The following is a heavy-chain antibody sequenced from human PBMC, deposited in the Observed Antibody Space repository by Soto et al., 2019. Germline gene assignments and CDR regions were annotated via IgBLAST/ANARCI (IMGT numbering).Heavy chain of an antibody. V-gene: IGHV3-48*02. D-gene: IGHD2-2*01. CDR3: ARDWGVYASEMTRHIPHLDS. Sequence: EVQLVESGGGLVQPGGSMRLSGAASDFTFSSNVMNWVRQPPGKGLRRVYFISIGSRTIDHADSVRGPFTISRDNVKKSLYLQMNSLRDEDTALYYCARDWGVYASEMTRHIPHLDSWGQGTPVTVSS. CDR2: ISIGSRTI. J-gene: IGHJ4*02. CDR1: DFTFSSNV.